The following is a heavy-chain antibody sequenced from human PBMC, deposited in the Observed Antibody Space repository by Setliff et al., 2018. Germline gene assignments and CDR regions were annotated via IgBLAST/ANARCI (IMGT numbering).Heavy chain of an antibody. J-gene: IGHJ4*02. Sequence: ASVKVSCKSSGYSFIDYYIHWIRQAPGQGLEWMGWVNPHGGGTNFAQKFQGGVTVTTDTSINAAYLELRSLTSDDTAVYYCSRGRRGSTWTSDSWGQGTLVTVSS. V-gene: IGHV1-2*02. CDR1: GYSFIDYY. D-gene: IGHD6-13*01. CDR3: SRGRRGSTWTSDS. CDR2: VNPHGGGT.